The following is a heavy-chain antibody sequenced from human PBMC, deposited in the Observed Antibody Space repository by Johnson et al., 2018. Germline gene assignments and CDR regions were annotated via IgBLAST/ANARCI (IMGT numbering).Heavy chain of an antibody. V-gene: IGHV3-49*05. Sequence: VQLQESGGGLVKPGRSLRLSCTASGFTFGDYAMSWFRQAPGKGLEWVGFIRSKAYGGTTAYAASVKGRFTISRDDSKGIAYLQMNSLKTEDTAVYYCTRDDCWSGYWIRTRDFQHWGQGTLVTVSS. D-gene: IGHD3-3*01. J-gene: IGHJ1*01. CDR2: IRSKAYGGTT. CDR3: TRDDCWSGYWIRTRDFQH. CDR1: GFTFGDYA.